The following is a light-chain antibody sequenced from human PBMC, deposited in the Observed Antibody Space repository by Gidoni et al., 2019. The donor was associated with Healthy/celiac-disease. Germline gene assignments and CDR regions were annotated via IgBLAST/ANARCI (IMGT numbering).Light chain of an antibody. J-gene: IGLJ2*01. Sequence: QSVLTQPPSASGTPGQRVTISCSGSSSNIGSNYVYWYQQLPGTAPHLLIYRNNQRPSGVPDRFSGSKSGTSAFLAISGLLSEEEADYYCAAWDDSLSGNVVFGGGTKLTVL. CDR2: RNN. CDR3: AAWDDSLSGNVV. V-gene: IGLV1-47*01. CDR1: SSNIGSNY.